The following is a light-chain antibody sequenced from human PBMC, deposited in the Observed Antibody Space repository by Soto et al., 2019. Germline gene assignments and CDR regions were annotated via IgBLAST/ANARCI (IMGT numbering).Light chain of an antibody. V-gene: IGLV3-21*02. CDR1: DIRTRS. J-gene: IGLJ2*01. CDR2: YDS. CDR3: QVWDFVTHHAV. Sequence: SYELTQPPSLSVAPGQTATITCGGDDIRTRSVHWYQQKPGQAPVLVVYYDSDSVIPERFSGSNSGNTATLTIGRAEAGDEADYYCQVWDFVTHHAVFGGGTKLTVL.